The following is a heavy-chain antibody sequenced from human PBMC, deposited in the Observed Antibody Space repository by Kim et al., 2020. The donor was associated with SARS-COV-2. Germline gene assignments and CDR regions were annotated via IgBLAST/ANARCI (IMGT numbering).Heavy chain of an antibody. CDR3: AKGRGRVAAAGTNG. Sequence: ADSVKGRFTISRDNSKNTLYLQMNSLRAEDTAVYYCAKGRGRVAAAGTNGWGQGTLATVSS. V-gene: IGHV3-30*02. J-gene: IGHJ4*02. D-gene: IGHD6-13*01.